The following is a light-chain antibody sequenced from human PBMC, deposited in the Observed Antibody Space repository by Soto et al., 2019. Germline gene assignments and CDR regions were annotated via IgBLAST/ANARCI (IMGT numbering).Light chain of an antibody. CDR3: SLYTRSSNYV. V-gene: IGLV2-18*01. CDR2: EVS. CDR1: SSDVGSYNR. J-gene: IGLJ1*01. Sequence: QSALTQPPSVSGSPGQSVTISCTGTSSDVGSYNRVSWYQQPPGTAPKLMIYEVSNRPSGVPDRFSGSKSGNTASLTISGLQAEAEADYYCSLYTRSSNYVFGNGTKVTV.